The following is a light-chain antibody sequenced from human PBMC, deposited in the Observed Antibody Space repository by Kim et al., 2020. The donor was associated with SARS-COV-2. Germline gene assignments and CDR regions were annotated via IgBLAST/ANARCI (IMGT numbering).Light chain of an antibody. CDR3: QQYDVYWT. V-gene: IGKV1-5*01. J-gene: IGKJ1*01. Sequence: DIQMTQSPSTLSASVGDRVIITCRASQSISNWLAWYQQKPGRAPKLLIYDAPNLESGVPSRFSGSVYGTEFTLTISSLQPEDFATYYCQQYDVYWTFGQGTKVDIK. CDR1: QSISNW. CDR2: DAP.